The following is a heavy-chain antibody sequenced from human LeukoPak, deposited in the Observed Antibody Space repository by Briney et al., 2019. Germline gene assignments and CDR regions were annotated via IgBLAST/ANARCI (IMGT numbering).Heavy chain of an antibody. CDR1: GGSISSYY. J-gene: IGHJ6*02. CDR3: ARQTEYYYGSGPTAGMDV. D-gene: IGHD3-10*01. Sequence: PSETLSLTCTVSGGSISSYYWSWIRQPPGKGLEWIGYIYYSGSTNYNPSLKSRVTISVVTSKNQFSLKLSSVTAADTAVYYCARQTEYYYGSGPTAGMDVWGQGTTVTVSS. V-gene: IGHV4-59*08. CDR2: IYYSGST.